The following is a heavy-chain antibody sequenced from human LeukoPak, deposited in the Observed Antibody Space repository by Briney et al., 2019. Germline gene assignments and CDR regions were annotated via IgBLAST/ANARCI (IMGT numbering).Heavy chain of an antibody. J-gene: IGHJ4*02. Sequence: SETLSLTCTVSGGSISSGDYYWSWIRQPPGKGLEWIGYIYYSGGTYYNPSLKSRVTISVDTSKNQCSLKLSSVTAADTAVYYCARDPPGYSSSWDWGQGTLVTVSS. CDR1: GGSISSGDYY. CDR2: IYYSGGT. V-gene: IGHV4-30-4*08. CDR3: ARDPPGYSSSWD. D-gene: IGHD6-13*01.